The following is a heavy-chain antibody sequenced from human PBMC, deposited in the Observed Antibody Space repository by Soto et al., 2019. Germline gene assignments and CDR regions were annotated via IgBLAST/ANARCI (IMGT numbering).Heavy chain of an antibody. CDR2: IYYSGST. CDR1: GGSISSYY. Sequence: SETLSLTCTVSGGSISSYYWSWIRQPPGKGLEWIGYIYYSGSTNYNPSLKSRVNISVDTSKNQFSLKLSSVTAADTAVYYCARGPAEYGASRGRTYYYYYGMDVWGQGTTVTVSS. CDR3: ARGPAEYGASRGRTYYYYYGMDV. D-gene: IGHD4-17*01. J-gene: IGHJ6*02. V-gene: IGHV4-59*01.